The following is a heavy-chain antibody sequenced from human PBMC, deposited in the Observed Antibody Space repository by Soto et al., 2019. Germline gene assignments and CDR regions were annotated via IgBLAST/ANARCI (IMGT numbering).Heavy chain of an antibody. CDR3: ASSGSRGIGAFDI. CDR1: GGSISSGGYS. Sequence: QLQLQESGSGLVKASQTLSLTCAVSGGSISSGGYSWSWIRQPPGKGLEWIGYIYHGSTYYNPSLTRRVTISIGRSKNQFSLKLSSVTAADTAVYCCASSGSRGIGAFDIWGQGTMVTVSS. CDR2: IYHGST. J-gene: IGHJ3*02. V-gene: IGHV4-30-2*01. D-gene: IGHD3-22*01.